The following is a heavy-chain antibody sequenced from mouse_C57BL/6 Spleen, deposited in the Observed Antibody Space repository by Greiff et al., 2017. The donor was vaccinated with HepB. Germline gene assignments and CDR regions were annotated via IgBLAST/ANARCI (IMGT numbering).Heavy chain of an antibody. D-gene: IGHD1-1*01. CDR1: GYTFTDYY. Sequence: EVQLQQSGPELVKPGASVKISCKASGYTFTDYYMNWVKQSHGKSLEWIGDINPNNGGTSYNQKFKGKATLNVDKSSSTAYMELRSLTSEDSAVYYCARSGYGSSYTDYWGQGTTLTVSS. CDR2: INPNNGGT. CDR3: ARSGYGSSYTDY. V-gene: IGHV1-26*01. J-gene: IGHJ2*01.